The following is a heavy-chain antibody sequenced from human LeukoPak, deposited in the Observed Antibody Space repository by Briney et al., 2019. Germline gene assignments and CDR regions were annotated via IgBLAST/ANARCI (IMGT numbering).Heavy chain of an antibody. V-gene: IGHV3-30*02. J-gene: IGHJ4*02. CDR1: GFTFSSYG. CDR2: IRYDGSNK. Sequence: SGGSLRLSCAASGFTFSSYGMHWVRQAPGKGLEWVAFIRYDGSNKYYADSVKGRFTISRDNSKNTLYLQMNSLGAEDTAVYYCARGWEGYFDYWGQGTLVTVSS. CDR3: ARGWEGYFDY. D-gene: IGHD6-19*01.